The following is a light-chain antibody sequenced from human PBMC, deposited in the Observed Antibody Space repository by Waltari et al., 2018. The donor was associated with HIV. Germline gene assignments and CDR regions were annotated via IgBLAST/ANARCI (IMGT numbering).Light chain of an antibody. J-gene: IGKJ1*01. CDR2: WAS. CDR3: HQYFSTPQT. CDR1: QSLFYSSNNKNY. V-gene: IGKV4-1*01. Sequence: VMTQSPDSLAVSLGERATINCKSSQSLFYSSNNKNYLAWYQQKPGQPPKLLIHWASTRISGVPDRFSGSGSATEFTLTIRSLQAEDVAVYYCHQYFSTPQTFGQGTNVEVK.